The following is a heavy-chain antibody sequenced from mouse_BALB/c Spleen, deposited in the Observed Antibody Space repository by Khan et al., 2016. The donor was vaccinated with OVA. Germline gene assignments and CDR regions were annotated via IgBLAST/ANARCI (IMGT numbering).Heavy chain of an antibody. V-gene: IGHV1S81*02. CDR3: ARIKKIVATYFDY. J-gene: IGHJ2*01. CDR2: TNPTNGRT. CDR1: GYTFTSYW. Sequence: QVQLQQPGAELVMAGASVKMSCKASGYTFTSYWMHWVKQRLGQGLEWFAETNPTNGRTYYNEKFKSKATLTVDKSSSTAYMLLSGPTFEDSAVYDGARIKKIVATYFDYWGQGTTLTVSS. D-gene: IGHD1-1*01.